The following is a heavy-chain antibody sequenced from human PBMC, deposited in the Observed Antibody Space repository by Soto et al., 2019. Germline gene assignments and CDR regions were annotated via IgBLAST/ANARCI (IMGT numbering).Heavy chain of an antibody. CDR3: ARGHDYGGNSDAFDI. D-gene: IGHD3-16*01. CDR1: GRTFSTYA. V-gene: IGHV1-69*14. Sequence: QVQLVQSGAEVKKPGSSVKVSCRASGRTFSTYAMAWLRQAPGQGLEWMGGILPVFGTADYAPKFQGRVSHTADKSTTTAESELSSLRSEDTAVYYCARGHDYGGNSDAFDIWGQGTVVTVSS. CDR2: ILPVFGTA. J-gene: IGHJ3*02.